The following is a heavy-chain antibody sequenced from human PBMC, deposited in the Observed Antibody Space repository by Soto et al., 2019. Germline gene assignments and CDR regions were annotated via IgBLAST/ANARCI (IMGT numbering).Heavy chain of an antibody. CDR3: ARGVPKAYYDFWSGYFPFADWFDP. Sequence: ETLSLTCAVYGGSFSGYYWSWIRQPPGKGLEWIGEINHSGSTNYNPSLKSRVTISVDTSKNQFSLKLSSVTAADTAVYYCARGVPKAYYDFWSGYFPFADWFDPWGQGTLVTVSS. D-gene: IGHD3-3*01. CDR1: GGSFSGYY. J-gene: IGHJ5*02. CDR2: INHSGST. V-gene: IGHV4-34*01.